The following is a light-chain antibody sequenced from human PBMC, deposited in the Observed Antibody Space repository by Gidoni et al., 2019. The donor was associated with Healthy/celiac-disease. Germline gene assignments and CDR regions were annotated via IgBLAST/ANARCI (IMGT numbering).Light chain of an antibody. CDR3: MQALQTPYT. Sequence: DIVMTQSPLSLPVTPGEPASISCRSSQSLLHSNGYNYLDWYLQKPGQSPQLLIYLGSNRASGVPDRFSGSGSGTDFTLKISRVEAEDVGVYYCMQALQTPYTFGQGTKLENK. V-gene: IGKV2-28*01. CDR2: LGS. CDR1: QSLLHSNGYNY. J-gene: IGKJ2*01.